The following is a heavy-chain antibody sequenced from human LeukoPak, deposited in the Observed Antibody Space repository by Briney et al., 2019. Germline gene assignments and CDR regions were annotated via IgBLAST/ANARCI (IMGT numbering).Heavy chain of an antibody. CDR1: GGSISSYY. D-gene: IGHD3-9*01. Sequence: SETLSLTCTVSGGSISSYYWSWIRQPPGKGLEWIGYIYYSGSTNYNPSLKSRVTISVDTSKNQFSLKLSSVTAADTAVYYCARQRNDILTIDWGQGTLVTVSS. V-gene: IGHV4-59*08. J-gene: IGHJ4*02. CDR2: IYYSGST. CDR3: ARQRNDILTID.